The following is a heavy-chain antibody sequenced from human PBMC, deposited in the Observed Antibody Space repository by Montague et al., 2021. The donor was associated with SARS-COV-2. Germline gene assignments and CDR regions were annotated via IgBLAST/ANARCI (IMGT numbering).Heavy chain of an antibody. CDR2: IYSGGNT. J-gene: IGHJ6*02. D-gene: IGHD3-9*01. Sequence: SLRLSCAASGFTVSSNYMSWVRQAPGKGLEWVSVIYSGGNTYYADSVKGRFTISRDNSKNTLYLQMNSLRAEDTAVYYCARDRHWTNTYYDILTGYQYYYYGMDVWGQGTTVTVSS. V-gene: IGHV3-66*01. CDR3: ARDRHWTNTYYDILTGYQYYYYGMDV. CDR1: GFTVSSNY.